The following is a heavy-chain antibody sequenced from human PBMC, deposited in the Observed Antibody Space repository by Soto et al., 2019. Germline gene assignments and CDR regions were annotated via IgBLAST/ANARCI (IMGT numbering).Heavy chain of an antibody. CDR2: IRSKAYGGTT. V-gene: IGHV3-49*03. J-gene: IGHJ6*03. Sequence: GSLRLSCTASGFTFGDYAMSWFRQAPGKGLEWVGFIRSKAYGGTTEYAASVKGRFTISRDDSKSIAYLQMNSLKTEDTAVYYCTRLSLPGPYYYYYMDVWGKGTTVTVSS. CDR3: TRLSLPGPYYYYYMDV. CDR1: GFTFGDYA. D-gene: IGHD2-2*01.